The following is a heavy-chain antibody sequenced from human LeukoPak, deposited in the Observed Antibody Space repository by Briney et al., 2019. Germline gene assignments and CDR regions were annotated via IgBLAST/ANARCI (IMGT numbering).Heavy chain of an antibody. CDR1: GFTFDDYA. V-gene: IGHV3-9*01. D-gene: IGHD1-26*01. CDR3: AKDILGVGATIDY. J-gene: IGHJ4*02. Sequence: GRSPRLSCAASGFTFDDYAMHWVRQAPGKGLEWVSGISWNSGSIGYADSVKGRFTISRDNAKNSLYLQMNSLRAEDTALYYCAKDILGVGATIDYWGQGTLVTVSS. CDR2: ISWNSGSI.